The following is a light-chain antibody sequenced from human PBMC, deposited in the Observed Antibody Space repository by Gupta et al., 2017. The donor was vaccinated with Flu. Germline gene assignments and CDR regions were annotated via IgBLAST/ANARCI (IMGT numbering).Light chain of an antibody. J-gene: IGKJ2*01. V-gene: IGKV1-39*01. CDR3: QQSDSKPYT. CDR2: AAS. Sequence: DIQMTQSPSSLSASVGDRVTITCRASQSISSYLNWYQQKPGKAPELLIYAASTLHSGVPSRFSGSGSGTDFTLTISRLQAEDSATFYCQQSDSKPYTFGQGTKMEIK. CDR1: QSISSY.